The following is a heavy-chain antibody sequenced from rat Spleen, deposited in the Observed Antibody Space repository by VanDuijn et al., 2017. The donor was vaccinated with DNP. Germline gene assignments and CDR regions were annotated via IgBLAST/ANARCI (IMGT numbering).Heavy chain of an antibody. CDR2: ISYDGGST. CDR1: GVTFSDYA. CDR3: ARRREPYWYFDF. D-gene: IGHD1-4*01. V-gene: IGHV5-20*01. J-gene: IGHJ1*01. Sequence: EVQLVESGGGLVQPGRSLTLSCAAPGVTFSDYAMAWVRQAPPKGLEWVAPISYDGGSTYYRDSVKGRFTISRDNAKSSLYLQMDSLRSEDTATYYCARRREPYWYFDFWGPGTMVTVSS.